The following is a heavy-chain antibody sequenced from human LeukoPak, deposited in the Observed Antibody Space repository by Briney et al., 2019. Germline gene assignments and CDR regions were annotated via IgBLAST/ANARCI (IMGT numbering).Heavy chain of an antibody. CDR3: ATDHEGYDFWSGYSYRPFDY. Sequence: GGSLRLSCAASGFTFSSYWMHWVRQAPGKGLVWVSRINRDGSSTSYADSVKGRFTISRDNAKNTLYLQMNSLRAEDTAVYYCATDHEGYDFWSGYSYRPFDYWGQGTLVTVSS. CDR2: INRDGSST. J-gene: IGHJ4*02. CDR1: GFTFSSYW. V-gene: IGHV3-74*01. D-gene: IGHD3-3*01.